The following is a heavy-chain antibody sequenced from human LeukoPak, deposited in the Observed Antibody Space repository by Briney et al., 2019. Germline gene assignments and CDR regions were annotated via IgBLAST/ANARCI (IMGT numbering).Heavy chain of an antibody. CDR2: IIPILGIA. Sequence: SVKVSCKASGGTFSSYAISCVRQAPGQGLEWMGRIIPILGIANYAQKFQGRVTITADKSTSTAYMELSSLRSEDTAVYYCARDRSAYCGGDCYSGGYWGQGTLVTVSS. J-gene: IGHJ4*02. CDR1: GGTFSSYA. D-gene: IGHD2-21*02. CDR3: ARDRSAYCGGDCYSGGY. V-gene: IGHV1-69*04.